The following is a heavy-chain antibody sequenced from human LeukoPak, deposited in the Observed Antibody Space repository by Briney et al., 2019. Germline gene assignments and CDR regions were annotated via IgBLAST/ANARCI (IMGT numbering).Heavy chain of an antibody. Sequence: SETLSLTCTVSGGSISSYYWSWIRQPARKGLEWIGRIYTSGSTNYNPSLKSRVTMSVDTSKNQFSLKLSSVTAADTAVYYCARVKVYDSSGYYPLTDAFDIWGQGTMVTVSS. D-gene: IGHD3-22*01. CDR1: GGSISSYY. CDR2: IYTSGST. V-gene: IGHV4-4*07. CDR3: ARVKVYDSSGYYPLTDAFDI. J-gene: IGHJ3*02.